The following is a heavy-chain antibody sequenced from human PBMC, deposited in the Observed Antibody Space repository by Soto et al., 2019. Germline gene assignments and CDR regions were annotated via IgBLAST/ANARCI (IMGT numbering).Heavy chain of an antibody. D-gene: IGHD6-19*01. V-gene: IGHV1-46*01. Sequence: ASVKVSCKASGYTFTSYYMHWVRQAPGQGLEWMGIINPSGGSTSYAQKFQGRVTMTRDTSTSTVYMELSSLRSEDTAVYYCAKVEQWLAFDIWGQGTMVTVSS. CDR2: INPSGGST. J-gene: IGHJ3*02. CDR3: AKVEQWLAFDI. CDR1: GYTFTSYY.